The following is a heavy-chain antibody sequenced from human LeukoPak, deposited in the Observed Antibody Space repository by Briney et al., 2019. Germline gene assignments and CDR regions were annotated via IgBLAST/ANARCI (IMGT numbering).Heavy chain of an antibody. J-gene: IGHJ4*02. Sequence: GESLKISCKASGHIFTNYWIAWVRQMPGKGLEWMGIIYPDDSDTKYSPSFQGQVTISADKSISTAYLQWSSLKASDTAMYYCARSGRLGYCSGGSCFRWDYWGQGTLVTVSS. CDR2: IYPDDSDT. D-gene: IGHD2-15*01. CDR1: GHIFTNYW. V-gene: IGHV5-51*01. CDR3: ARSGRLGYCSGGSCFRWDY.